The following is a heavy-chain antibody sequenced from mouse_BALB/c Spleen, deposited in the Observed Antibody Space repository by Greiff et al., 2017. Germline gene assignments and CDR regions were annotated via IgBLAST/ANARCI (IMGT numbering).Heavy chain of an antibody. CDR2: IDPANGNT. J-gene: IGHJ2*01. V-gene: IGHV14-3*02. CDR3: ASGRYFDY. Sequence: EVQLQQSGAELVKPGASVKLSCTASGFNIKDTYMHWVKQRPEQGLEWIGRIDPANGNTKYDPKFQGKATITADTSSNTAYLQLSSLTSEDTAVYYCASGRYFDYWGQGTTLTVSS. D-gene: IGHD4-1*01. CDR1: GFNIKDTY.